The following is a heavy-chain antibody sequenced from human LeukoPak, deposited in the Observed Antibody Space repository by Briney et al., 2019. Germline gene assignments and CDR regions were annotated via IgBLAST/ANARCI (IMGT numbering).Heavy chain of an antibody. J-gene: IGHJ4*02. V-gene: IGHV4-59*01. CDR3: ARWTVVTRFDY. D-gene: IGHD4-23*01. CDR2: IYYSGST. CDR1: GDSISSYY. Sequence: NSSETLSLTCTVSGDSISSYYWYWFRQPPGKELEWIGYIYYSGSTNYNPSLKSRVTISVDTSKNQFSLKLSSVTAADTAVYYCARWTVVTRFDYWGQGTLVTVSS.